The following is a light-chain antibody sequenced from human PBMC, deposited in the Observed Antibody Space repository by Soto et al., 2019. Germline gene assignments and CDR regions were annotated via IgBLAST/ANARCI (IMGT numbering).Light chain of an antibody. CDR1: QSLNRD. CDR3: QQYNNWPGT. Sequence: IVMTQSPATLSTSPGERATVSCRASQSLNRDLAWYQQKPGQSPRLLIFGASIRATGIPARFSGSGSGTEFTLTIGSLQSEDCALYYCQQYNNWPGTFGQGTKVDIK. CDR2: GAS. V-gene: IGKV3-15*01. J-gene: IGKJ1*01.